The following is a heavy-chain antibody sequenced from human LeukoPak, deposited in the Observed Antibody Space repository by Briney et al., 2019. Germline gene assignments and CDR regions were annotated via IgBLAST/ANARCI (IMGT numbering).Heavy chain of an antibody. Sequence: GGSLRLSCAASGFTFSSYSMNWVRQAPGKGLEWVSYISSSSSTIYYADSVKGRFTISRDNAKNSLYLQMNSLRAEDTAVYYCARDRAEEDIVVVPAAPDAFDIWGQGTMVTVSS. J-gene: IGHJ3*02. D-gene: IGHD2-2*01. CDR1: GFTFSSYS. V-gene: IGHV3-48*01. CDR2: ISSSSSTI. CDR3: ARDRAEEDIVVVPAAPDAFDI.